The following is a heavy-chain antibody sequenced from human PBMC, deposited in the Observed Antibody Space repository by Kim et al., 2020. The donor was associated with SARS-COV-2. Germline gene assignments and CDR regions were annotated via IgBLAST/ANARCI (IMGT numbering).Heavy chain of an antibody. CDR2: IYYSGST. CDR3: ARAARPYYYYYYYMDV. Sequence: SETLSLTCTVSGGSISSYYWSWIRQPPGKGLEWIGYIYYSGSTNYNPSLKSRVTISVDTSKNQFSLKLSSVTAAATAVYYCARAARPYYYYYYYMDVWGKGTTVTVSS. J-gene: IGHJ6*03. CDR1: GGSISSYY. D-gene: IGHD6-6*01. V-gene: IGHV4-59*08.